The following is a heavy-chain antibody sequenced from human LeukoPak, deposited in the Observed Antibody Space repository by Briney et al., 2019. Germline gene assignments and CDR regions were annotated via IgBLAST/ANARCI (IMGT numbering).Heavy chain of an antibody. J-gene: IGHJ4*02. D-gene: IGHD4-23*01. CDR1: GFTFSSYG. CDR2: IWYDGSNK. CDR3: AKDNGGNFVDY. V-gene: IGHV3-33*06. Sequence: GGSLRLSCAASGFTFSSYGMHWVRQAPGKGPEWVAVIWYDGSNKYYADSVKGRFTISRDNSKNTLYLQMNSLRAEDTAVYYCAKDNGGNFVDYWGQGTLVTVSS.